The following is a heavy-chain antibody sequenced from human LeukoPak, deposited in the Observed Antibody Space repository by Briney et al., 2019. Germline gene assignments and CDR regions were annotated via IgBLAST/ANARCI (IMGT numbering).Heavy chain of an antibody. V-gene: IGHV4-34*01. J-gene: IGHJ4*02. CDR1: GGSFSGYY. Sequence: PETLSLTCAVYGGSFSGYYWSWIRQPPGKGLEWIGEINHSGSTNYNPSLKSRVTTSVDTSKNQFSLKLSSVTAADTAVYYCASGSYGKSVHFDYWGQGTLVTVSS. CDR2: INHSGST. CDR3: ASGSYGKSVHFDY. D-gene: IGHD5-18*01.